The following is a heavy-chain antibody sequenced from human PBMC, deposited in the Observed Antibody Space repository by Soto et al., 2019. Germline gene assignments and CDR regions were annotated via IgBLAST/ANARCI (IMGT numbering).Heavy chain of an antibody. CDR2: IYYSGST. V-gene: IGHV4-30-4*01. CDR1: GGSISSGDYY. CDR3: KALLLPDYYYGMDV. Sequence: QVQLQESGPGLVKPSQTLSLTCTVSGGSISSGDYYWSWIRQPPGKGLEWIGYIYYSGSTYFNPSLKGRVTISVDTSRNQFSLKLGSVTAADTAVYYCKALLLPDYYYGMDVWGQGTTVTVSS. D-gene: IGHD2-15*01. J-gene: IGHJ6*02.